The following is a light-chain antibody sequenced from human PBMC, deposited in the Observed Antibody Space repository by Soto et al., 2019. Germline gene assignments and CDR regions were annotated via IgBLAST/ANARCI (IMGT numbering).Light chain of an antibody. V-gene: IGKV1-17*01. Sequence: DIQVTQSPSSLSASVGDRVTITCRASQAIRNDVGWYQQKPGKDPNRLIYIASRLESGVPSRFSGSLSGTDFTLTISRLEAEDYAMYYCQQYGYLVTFGGGTKVEIK. CDR3: QQYGYLVT. CDR2: IAS. CDR1: QAIRND. J-gene: IGKJ4*01.